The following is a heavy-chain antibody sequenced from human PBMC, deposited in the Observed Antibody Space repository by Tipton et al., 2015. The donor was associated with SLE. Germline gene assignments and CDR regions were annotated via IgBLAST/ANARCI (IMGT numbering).Heavy chain of an antibody. Sequence: QLVQSGAEVKKPGASVKVSCKASGGTFSSYAISWVRQAPGQGLEWMGGIIPIFGTANYAQKFQGRVTITTDESTSTAYMELSSLRSEDTAVYYCSRGPLYDYTFSYYGMDVWGQGTTVTVSS. J-gene: IGHJ6*02. CDR2: IIPIFGTA. V-gene: IGHV1-69*05. CDR3: SRGPLYDYTFSYYGMDV. D-gene: IGHD2-2*02. CDR1: GGTFSSYA.